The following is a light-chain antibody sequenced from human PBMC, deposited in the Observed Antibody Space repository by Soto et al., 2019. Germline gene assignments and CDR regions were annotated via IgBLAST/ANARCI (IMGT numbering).Light chain of an antibody. CDR3: SSYTGSSTPPYV. V-gene: IGLV2-14*01. CDR2: EVS. Sequence: QSALTQPASVSGSPGQSITISCTGTSNDVGGYNYVSWYQQHPGKAPKLMIYEVSNRPSGVSNRFSGSKSGNTASLTISGRQAEDEDDYYCSSYTGSSTPPYVLGTGTKLTVL. J-gene: IGLJ1*01. CDR1: SNDVGGYNY.